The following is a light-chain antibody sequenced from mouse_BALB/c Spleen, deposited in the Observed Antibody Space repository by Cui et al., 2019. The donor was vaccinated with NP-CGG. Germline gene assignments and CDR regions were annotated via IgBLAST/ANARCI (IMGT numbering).Light chain of an antibody. J-gene: IGLJ1*01. CDR2: GTN. V-gene: IGLV1*01. CDR3: ALWYSNHWV. CDR1: TGAVTTSNY. Sequence: QAVVTQESALTTSPGETVTLTCHSSTGAVTTSNYDNWVQEKPDHLFTGLIGGTNNRPPGVPARFSGSLIGDKAALTITGAQTEDEAIYFCALWYSNHWVFGGGTKLTVL.